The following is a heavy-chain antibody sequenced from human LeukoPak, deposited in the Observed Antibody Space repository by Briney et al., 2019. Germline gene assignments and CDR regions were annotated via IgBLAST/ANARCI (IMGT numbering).Heavy chain of an antibody. V-gene: IGHV3-20*04. CDR2: INWSGKST. CDR1: GFAFDEHG. CDR3: ATPAQWELLRGPFDY. Sequence: SGGSLRLSCTASGFAFDEHGMSWVRQVPGKGLEWVSGINWSGKSTAYTDPFRGRFTISRDNAKNSLYLQMDSLRAEDTALYYCATPAQWELLRGPFDYWGQGTLVTVSS. J-gene: IGHJ4*02. D-gene: IGHD1-26*01.